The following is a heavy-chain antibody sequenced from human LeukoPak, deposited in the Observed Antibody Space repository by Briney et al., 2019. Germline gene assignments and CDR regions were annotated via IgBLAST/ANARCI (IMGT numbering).Heavy chain of an antibody. CDR1: GFTFSSYA. CDR2: ISGSGGST. J-gene: IGHJ5*02. D-gene: IGHD3-10*01. Sequence: GGSLRLSCAASGFTFSSYAMSWVRQTPGKGLEWVSAISGSGGSTYYADSVKGRFTISRDNSKNTLYLQMNSLRAEDTAVYYCAKDGRDYYGSGSYYNEENWFDPWGQGTPVTVSS. V-gene: IGHV3-23*01. CDR3: AKDGRDYYGSGSYYNEENWFDP.